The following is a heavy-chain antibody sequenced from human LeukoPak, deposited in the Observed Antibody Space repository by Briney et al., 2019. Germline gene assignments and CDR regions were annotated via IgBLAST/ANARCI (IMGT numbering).Heavy chain of an antibody. CDR2: IKSKTDGGTT. J-gene: IGHJ6*03. CDR3: TTDPSVQLWLPSYYYYMDV. V-gene: IGHV3-15*01. CDR1: GFTFSNAW. D-gene: IGHD5-18*01. Sequence: GGSLRLSCAASGFTFSNAWMSWVRQAPGKGLEWVGRIKSKTDGGTTDYAAPVKGRFTISRDDSKNTLYLQMNSLKTEDTAVYYCTTDPSVQLWLPSYYYYMDVWGKGTTVTVSS.